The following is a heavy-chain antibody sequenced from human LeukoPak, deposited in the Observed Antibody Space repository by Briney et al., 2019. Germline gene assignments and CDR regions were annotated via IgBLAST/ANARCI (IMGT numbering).Heavy chain of an antibody. V-gene: IGHV5-51*01. CDR1: GYSFTSYW. Sequence: GESLKISCKASGYSFTSYWNGWVRQMPGKGLEWMGIIYPGDSDTRYSPSFQGQVTISADKSISTAYLQWSSLKASDSAMYYCARQRGYGSGPLDYWGQGTLVTVSS. D-gene: IGHD3-10*01. CDR2: IYPGDSDT. J-gene: IGHJ4*02. CDR3: ARQRGYGSGPLDY.